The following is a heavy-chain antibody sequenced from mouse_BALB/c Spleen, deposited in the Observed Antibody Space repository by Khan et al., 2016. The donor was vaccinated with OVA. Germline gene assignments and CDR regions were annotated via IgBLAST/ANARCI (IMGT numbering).Heavy chain of an antibody. J-gene: IGHJ3*01. V-gene: IGHV1-77*01. CDR3: AGSYDEAWFAY. CDR2: IYPGSGRT. Sequence: QVQLQQSGPELVKPGASVKMSCKASGYTFTDYVITWVNQRTGQGLEWIGEIYPGSGRTYYNERFKDKATLTADKSSNTAYMQLSSLTSEDSAVYFGAGSYDEAWFAYWGQGTLVTVSA. D-gene: IGHD1-1*01. CDR1: GYTFTDYV.